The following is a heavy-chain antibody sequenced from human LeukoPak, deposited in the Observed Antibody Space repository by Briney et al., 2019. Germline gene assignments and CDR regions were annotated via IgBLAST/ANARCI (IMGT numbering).Heavy chain of an antibody. V-gene: IGHV3-21*01. J-gene: IGHJ4*02. Sequence: PGGSLRLSCAASGFTFSSYSMNWVRQAPGKGLEWVSSISSSSSYIYYADSVKGRFTISRDNAKNSLYLQMNSLRAEDTAVYYCASREGSAAGTGDYRGKGTLVTVSS. CDR2: ISSSSSYI. CDR3: ASREGSAAGTGDY. D-gene: IGHD6-13*01. CDR1: GFTFSSYS.